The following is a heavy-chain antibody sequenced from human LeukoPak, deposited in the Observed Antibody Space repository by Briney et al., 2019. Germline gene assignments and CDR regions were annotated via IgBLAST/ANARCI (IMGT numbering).Heavy chain of an antibody. CDR1: GYTFTSYD. V-gene: IGHV1-8*01. CDR3: ARGRRDSRQFDY. CDR2: MNPNSGNT. Sequence: ASVKVSCKASGYTFTSYDINWVRQAAGQGLEGMGWMNPNSGNTGYAQKLQERGTMTRNTSISTAYMELSSLRSEDTAVYYCARGRRDSRQFDYWGQGTLVTVSS. J-gene: IGHJ4*02. D-gene: IGHD3-10*01.